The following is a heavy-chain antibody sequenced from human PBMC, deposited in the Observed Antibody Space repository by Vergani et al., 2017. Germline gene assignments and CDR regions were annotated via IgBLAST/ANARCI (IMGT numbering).Heavy chain of an antibody. Sequence: QVQLQESGPGLVKPSETLSLTCTVSGGSISRYYWSWIRQPPGKGLEWIGYIYYSGSTNYNPSLKSRVTISVDTSKNQFSLKLSSVTAADTAVYYCARQPTGGWFDAWGQGTLVTVSS. CDR2: IYYSGST. J-gene: IGHJ5*02. D-gene: IGHD4-17*01. V-gene: IGHV4-59*08. CDR1: GGSISRYY. CDR3: ARQPTGGWFDA.